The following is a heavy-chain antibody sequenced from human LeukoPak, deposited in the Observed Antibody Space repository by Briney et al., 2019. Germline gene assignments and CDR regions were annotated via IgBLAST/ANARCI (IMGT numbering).Heavy chain of an antibody. D-gene: IGHD3-10*01. V-gene: IGHV1-2*02. J-gene: IGHJ5*02. Sequence: VASVKVSCKASGYTFTGYYIHWVRQAPGQGLEWMGWINPNSGDTNYAQRFQGRVTMTRDTSISTAYMELSRLRSDDTAVYYCARDPAVVLDYYGSGSYRRWFDPWGQGTLVTVSS. CDR1: GYTFTGYY. CDR2: INPNSGDT. CDR3: ARDPAVVLDYYGSGSYRRWFDP.